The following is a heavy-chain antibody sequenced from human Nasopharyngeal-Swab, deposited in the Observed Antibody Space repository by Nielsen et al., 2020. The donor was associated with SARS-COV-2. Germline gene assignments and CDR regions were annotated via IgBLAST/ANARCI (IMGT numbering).Heavy chain of an antibody. J-gene: IGHJ4*02. D-gene: IGHD6-13*01. CDR3: AKTLDQYSSSWYRFY. Sequence: VRQAPGKGLEWVAVISYDGSNKCYADSVKGRFTISRDNSKNTLYLQMNSLRAEDTAVYYCAKTLDQYSSSWYRFYWGQGTLVTVSS. CDR2: ISYDGSNK. V-gene: IGHV3-30*18.